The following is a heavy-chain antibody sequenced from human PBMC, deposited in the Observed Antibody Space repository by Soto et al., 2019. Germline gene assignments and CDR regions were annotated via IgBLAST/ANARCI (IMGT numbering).Heavy chain of an antibody. CDR1: GFPFTTYG. CDR2: ISYDGTNK. Sequence: QVQLVESGGGVVQPGRSLRLSCAASGFPFTTYGMHWVREGPGKGLEWVAVISYDGTNKYYADSVKGRFTISRDNSKHTLYLQMNSLRPEDTALYYCVGGQYYFDYRGPGTLVTVSS. J-gene: IGHJ4*02. V-gene: IGHV3-30*03. CDR3: VGGQYYFDY. D-gene: IGHD3-10*01.